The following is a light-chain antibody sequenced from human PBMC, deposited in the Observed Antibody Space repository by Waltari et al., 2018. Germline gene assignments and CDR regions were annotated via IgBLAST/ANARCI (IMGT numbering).Light chain of an antibody. Sequence: DIQMTQSPSPLSASVGDRVTITCRASQSISIWLAWYQQKPGKAPKLLIYKASTLQSGVPSRFSGSGSGTEFTLTISSLQPDDFATYYCQHYLSYPWTFGQGTKVEFK. J-gene: IGKJ1*01. CDR1: QSISIW. CDR3: QHYLSYPWT. CDR2: KAS. V-gene: IGKV1-5*03.